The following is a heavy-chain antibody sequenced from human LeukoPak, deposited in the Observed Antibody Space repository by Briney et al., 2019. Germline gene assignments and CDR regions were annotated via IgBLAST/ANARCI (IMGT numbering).Heavy chain of an antibody. Sequence: GGSLRLSCAVSGFTFRSYAMSWVRQAPGKGLEWVSAISGSGGSTYYADSVKGRFTISRDNSKNTLYLQMDSLRAEDTAVYYCAKDIAVAGTHYYGMDVWGQGTTVTVSS. CDR3: AKDIAVAGTHYYGMDV. CDR2: ISGSGGST. J-gene: IGHJ6*02. D-gene: IGHD6-19*01. CDR1: GFTFRSYA. V-gene: IGHV3-23*01.